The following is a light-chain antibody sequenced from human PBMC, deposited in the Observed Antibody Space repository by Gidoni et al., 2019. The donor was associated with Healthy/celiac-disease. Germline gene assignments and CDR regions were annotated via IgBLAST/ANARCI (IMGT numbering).Light chain of an antibody. V-gene: IGLV3-21*04. Sequence: SYVLTHPPSVSVAPGKTARITCGGNNIGSKSVNWYQQKPGQAPVLVIYYDSDRPSGIPERFSGSNSGNTATLTISRVEAGDEADYYCQVWDSSSDHPVFGGGTKLTVL. CDR3: QVWDSSSDHPV. CDR2: YDS. J-gene: IGLJ2*01. CDR1: NIGSKS.